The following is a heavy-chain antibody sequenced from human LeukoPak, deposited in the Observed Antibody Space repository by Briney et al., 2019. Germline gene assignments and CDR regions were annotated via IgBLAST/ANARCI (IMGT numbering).Heavy chain of an antibody. Sequence: RPSETLSLTCTVSGGSISSGGYYLSWIRQHPGKGLERIGYIYYSGSTYYHPSLKSRVTISVDTSKNQFSLKLSSVTAADTAVYYCASQQPSSSTSSVDYWGQGTLVTVSS. V-gene: IGHV4-31*03. D-gene: IGHD2-2*01. CDR2: IYYSGST. CDR1: GGSISSGGYY. J-gene: IGHJ4*02. CDR3: ASQQPSSSTSSVDY.